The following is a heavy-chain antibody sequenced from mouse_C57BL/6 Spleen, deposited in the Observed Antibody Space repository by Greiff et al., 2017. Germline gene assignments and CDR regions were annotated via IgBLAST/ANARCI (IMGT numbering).Heavy chain of an antibody. CDR3: ARRWNYYAMDY. Sequence: VKLMESGAELVRPGTSVKVSCKASGYAFTNYLIEWVKQRPGQGLEWIGVINPGSGGTNYNEKFKGKATLTADKSSSTAYMQLSSLTSEDSAVYFCARRWNYYAMDYWGQGTSVTVSS. CDR2: INPGSGGT. V-gene: IGHV1-54*01. J-gene: IGHJ4*01. CDR1: GYAFTNYL.